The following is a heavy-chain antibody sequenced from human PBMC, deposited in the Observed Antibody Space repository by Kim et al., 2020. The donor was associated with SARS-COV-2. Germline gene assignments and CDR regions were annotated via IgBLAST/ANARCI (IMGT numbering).Heavy chain of an antibody. D-gene: IGHD6-19*01. Sequence: GGSLRLSCAASGFTFSSYWMTWVRQAPGKGLEWVANIKQDGNQKYYVDSVKGRFTISRDNAKNSLYLQMNSLRAEDTAVYYCARDGDRDSSGKDAFDIWGQGTRVTVYS. J-gene: IGHJ3*02. CDR3: ARDGDRDSSGKDAFDI. CDR2: IKQDGNQK. CDR1: GFTFSSYW. V-gene: IGHV3-7*01.